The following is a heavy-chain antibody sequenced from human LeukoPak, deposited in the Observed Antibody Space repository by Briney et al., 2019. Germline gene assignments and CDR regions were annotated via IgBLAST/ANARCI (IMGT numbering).Heavy chain of an antibody. CDR2: ITSGSNYI. CDR3: ARGPNSNWSGLDF. CDR1: GFTFNSYS. V-gene: IGHV3-21*01. D-gene: IGHD6-6*01. J-gene: IGHJ4*02. Sequence: PGGSLRLSCAASGFTFNSYSMNWIRQAPGKGLEWVSSITSGSNYIYYADSVKGRFTVSRDNAKNTLYLQVNNLRAEDTAVYYCARGPNSNWSGLDFWGQGTLLTVSS.